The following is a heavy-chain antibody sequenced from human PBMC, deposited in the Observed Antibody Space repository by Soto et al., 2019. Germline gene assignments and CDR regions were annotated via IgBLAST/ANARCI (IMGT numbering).Heavy chain of an antibody. D-gene: IGHD4-4*01. J-gene: IGHJ6*02. CDR2: ISYDGRSR. CDR1: GFDFSSYA. CDR3: ALRMITVSGDYYYGMDV. V-gene: IGHV3-30*04. Sequence: VQVVESGGVVVQPGRSLRLSCAASGFDFSSYAVHWVRQAPGKGLEWVALISYDGRSRYYADSVKGRFTISRDNSKNTMYVLMNSLRAEDTAVYYWALRMITVSGDYYYGMDVWGQGTTVTVSS.